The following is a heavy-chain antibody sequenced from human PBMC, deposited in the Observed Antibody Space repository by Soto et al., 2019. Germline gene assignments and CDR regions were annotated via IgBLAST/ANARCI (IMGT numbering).Heavy chain of an antibody. CDR1: GGSISNFY. CDR2: ISYSGNT. CDR3: ARDGVVSGDNLFDY. Sequence: SETLSLTCTVSGGSISNFYWSWIRQPPGKGLEWIGYISYSGNTNYNPSLKSRVSISVDTSKNQFSLNLTSVTAEDTAVYYCARDGVVSGDNLFDYWGQGALVTVSS. J-gene: IGHJ4*02. V-gene: IGHV4-59*01. D-gene: IGHD1-1*01.